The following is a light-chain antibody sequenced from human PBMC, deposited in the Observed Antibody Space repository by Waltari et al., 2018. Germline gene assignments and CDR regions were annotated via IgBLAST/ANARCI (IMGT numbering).Light chain of an antibody. J-gene: IGKJ2*01. CDR1: QSVLYNSNKTNY. CDR3: QQYYDVPYT. CDR2: WAS. Sequence: DIVMTQSPDSLAVSLGERATVNCKSSQSVLYNSNKTNYLAWYQQRQGQPPRLLIYWASIRQSGIPDRFRGSGFATEFTLTITSLQAEDVAVYYCQQYYDVPYTFGQGTKVEI. V-gene: IGKV4-1*01.